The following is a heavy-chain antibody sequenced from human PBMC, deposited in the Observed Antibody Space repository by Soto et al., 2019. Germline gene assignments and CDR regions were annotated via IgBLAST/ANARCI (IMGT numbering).Heavy chain of an antibody. CDR1: GYTFISYG. Sequence: ASVKVSCKATGYTFISYGISWVRQAPGQGLEWMGWISAYSGNTNYAENLQGRVIMTTDTSTSTAYMELRSLRSDDTAVYYCARDDYSNSYYFDYWGQGTLVTVSS. CDR3: ARDDYSNSYYFDY. D-gene: IGHD4-4*01. CDR2: ISAYSGNT. V-gene: IGHV1-18*01. J-gene: IGHJ4*02.